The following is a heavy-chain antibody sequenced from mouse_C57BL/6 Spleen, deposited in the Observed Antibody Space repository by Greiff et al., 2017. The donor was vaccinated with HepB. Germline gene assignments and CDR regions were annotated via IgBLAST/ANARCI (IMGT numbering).Heavy chain of an antibody. V-gene: IGHV1-69*01. CDR3: ARGITTVVATRNWYFDV. J-gene: IGHJ1*03. Sequence: VQLQQPGAELVMPGASVKLSCKASGYTFTSYWMHWVKQRPGQGLEWIGEIDPSDSYTNYNQKFKGKSTLTVDKSSSTAYMQLSSLTSEDSAVYYCARGITTVVATRNWYFDVWGTGTTVTVSS. D-gene: IGHD1-1*01. CDR2: IDPSDSYT. CDR1: GYTFTSYW.